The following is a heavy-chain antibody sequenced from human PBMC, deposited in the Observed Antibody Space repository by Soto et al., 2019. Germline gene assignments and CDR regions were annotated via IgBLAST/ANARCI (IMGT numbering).Heavy chain of an antibody. V-gene: IGHV3-23*01. J-gene: IGHJ4*02. CDR2: IASSGGNT. Sequence: EVQLLESGGGLVQPGGSLRLSCAASGFTFSSSAMSWVRQAPGKGLEWVSTIASSGGNTDYVDSVKGRFTISRDNSKNTLTLQMNSLRAEDTAIYYCANIYRTLVTATPSFDFWGQGTLVTVSS. CDR1: GFTFSSSA. CDR3: ANIYRTLVTATPSFDF. D-gene: IGHD2-21*02.